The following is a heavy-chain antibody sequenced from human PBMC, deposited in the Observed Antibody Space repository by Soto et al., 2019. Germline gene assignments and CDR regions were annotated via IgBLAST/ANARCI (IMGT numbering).Heavy chain of an antibody. CDR2: ISSSSSTI. CDR3: AKGEYFSSGWLFDY. CDR1: GFTFSSYS. V-gene: IGHV3-48*01. D-gene: IGHD6-19*01. Sequence: PGGSLRLSCAASGFTFSSYSMNWVRQAPGKGLEWVSYISSSSSTIYYADSVKGRFTISRDNSKNTLYLQMNSLRAEDTAVYYCAKGEYFSSGWLFDYWGQGTLVTVSS. J-gene: IGHJ4*02.